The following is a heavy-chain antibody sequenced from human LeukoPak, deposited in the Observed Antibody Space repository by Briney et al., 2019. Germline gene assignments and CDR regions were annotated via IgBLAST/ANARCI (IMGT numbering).Heavy chain of an antibody. D-gene: IGHD4-17*01. CDR1: GFSVSSNY. J-gene: IGHJ4*02. CDR3: TKDTNYGDSLGNY. V-gene: IGHV3-53*01. Sequence: GGSLRLSCAVSGFSVSSNYMSWVRQAPGKGLEWVSVIYSGGSTYNADSVKGRFTISRDNSKNTLYLQMNSLRAKDTAVYYCTKDTNYGDSLGNYWGQGTLVTVSS. CDR2: IYSGGST.